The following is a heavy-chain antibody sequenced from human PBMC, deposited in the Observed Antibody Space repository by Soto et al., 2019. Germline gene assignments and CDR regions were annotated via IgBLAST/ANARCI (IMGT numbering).Heavy chain of an antibody. D-gene: IGHD1-7*01. J-gene: IGHJ4*02. CDR2: VYYSGST. V-gene: IGHV4-61*08. Sequence: PSETLSLTCTVAGASVSSGDNYWSWIRQPPGKGLEWIGYVYYSGSTNYNPSLKSRVTISVDTSKSQFSLTVVSVTAADTAVYYCASRDPGTSVDYWGQGTLGTVSS. CDR1: GASVSSGDNY. CDR3: ASRDPGTSVDY.